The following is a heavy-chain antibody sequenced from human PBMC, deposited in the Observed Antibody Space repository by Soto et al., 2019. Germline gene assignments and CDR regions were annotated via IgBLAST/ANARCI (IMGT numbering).Heavy chain of an antibody. CDR3: ASQVVADNYSMDV. V-gene: IGHV4-34*01. D-gene: IGHD2-15*01. CDR1: GGSFSGYY. J-gene: IGHJ6*03. CDR2: INHSGST. Sequence: SETLSLTCAVYGGSFSGYYWSWIRQPPGKGLEWIGEINHSGSTNYNPSLKSRVTISVDTSKNQFSLKLSSVTAADTAVYYCASQVVADNYSMDVWGKGTMVTVSS.